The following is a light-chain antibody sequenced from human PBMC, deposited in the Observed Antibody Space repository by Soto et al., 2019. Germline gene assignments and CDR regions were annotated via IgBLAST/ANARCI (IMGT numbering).Light chain of an antibody. CDR2: VAS. Sequence: DIQMTQSPSSLSASVGHRVTITCRATQSISSSLNWYQQKPGKAPKLLIYVASSLQSGVPPRFGGSGSGTEFTLTISSLQPEDSATYYCQQTYRTPWTFGQGTKVEIK. V-gene: IGKV1-39*01. CDR3: QQTYRTPWT. CDR1: QSISSS. J-gene: IGKJ1*01.